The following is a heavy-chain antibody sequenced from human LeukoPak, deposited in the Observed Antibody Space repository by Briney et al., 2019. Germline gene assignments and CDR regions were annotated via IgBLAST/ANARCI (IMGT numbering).Heavy chain of an antibody. CDR1: GFTFSSYW. J-gene: IGHJ4*02. CDR3: ALVDGYSNKN. CDR2: IKQDGSEK. Sequence: HPGGSLRLSCEASGFTFSSYWMSWVRQAPGKGLEWVANIKQDGSEKYYVDSVKGRFTISRDNAKNSLYLQMNSLRAEDTAVYYCALVDGYSNKNRGQGTLVTVSS. V-gene: IGHV3-7*01. D-gene: IGHD5-12*01.